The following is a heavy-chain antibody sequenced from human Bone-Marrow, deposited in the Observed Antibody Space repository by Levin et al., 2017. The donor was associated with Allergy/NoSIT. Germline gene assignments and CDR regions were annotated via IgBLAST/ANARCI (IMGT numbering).Heavy chain of an antibody. J-gene: IGHJ4*02. CDR3: AREGLFMVRVFDY. CDR2: ISSRNTTM. CDR1: GFSFSSYE. Sequence: GGSLRLSCAASGFSFSSYEMNWVRQAPGKGLEWVSYISSRNTTMYYADSVKGRFTISRDNAENSLYLQMNSLRAEDTAIYYCAREGLFMVRVFDYWGRGSLVTVSS. D-gene: IGHD3-10*01. V-gene: IGHV3-48*03.